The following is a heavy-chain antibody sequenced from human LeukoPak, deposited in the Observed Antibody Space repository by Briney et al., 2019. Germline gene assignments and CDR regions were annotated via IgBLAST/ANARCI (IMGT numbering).Heavy chain of an antibody. V-gene: IGHV3-30*03. CDR2: ISYDGSNK. CDR1: GFTFSSYG. Sequence: PGRSLRLSCAASGFTFSSYGMHWVRQAPGKGLEWVAVISYDGSNKYYADSVKGRFTISRDNSKNPLYLQMNSLRAEDTAVYYCARVKLWLRYSYYGMDVWGKGTTVTVSS. J-gene: IGHJ6*04. D-gene: IGHD5-18*01. CDR3: ARVKLWLRYSYYGMDV.